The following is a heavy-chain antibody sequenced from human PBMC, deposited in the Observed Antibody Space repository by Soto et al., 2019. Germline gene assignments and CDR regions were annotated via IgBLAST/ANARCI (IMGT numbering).Heavy chain of an antibody. CDR3: TTTVTTGRYYYYGMDV. Sequence: GGSLRLSCAASGFTFSNAWMNWVRQAPGKGLEWVGRIKSKTDGGTTDYAAPLKGRFTISRDDSKNTLYLQMNSLKTEDTAVYYCTTTVTTGRYYYYGMDVWGQGTTVTVS. CDR1: GFTFSNAW. V-gene: IGHV3-15*07. D-gene: IGHD4-17*01. J-gene: IGHJ6*02. CDR2: IKSKTDGGTT.